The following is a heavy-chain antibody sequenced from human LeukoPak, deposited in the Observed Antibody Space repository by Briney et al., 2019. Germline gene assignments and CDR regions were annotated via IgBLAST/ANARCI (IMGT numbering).Heavy chain of an antibody. V-gene: IGHV4-39*07. CDR2: MYASGIT. D-gene: IGHD3-3*01. CDR3: ARDSGYYTNPYYFDY. CDR1: GGSISSSSYY. J-gene: IGHJ4*02. Sequence: PSETLSLTCTVSGGSISSSSYYWGWIRQPPGKGLEWIGRMYASGITNYNPSLKGRVTMSVDTSKNQFSLKLSSVTAADTAVYYCARDSGYYTNPYYFDYWGQGTLVTVSS.